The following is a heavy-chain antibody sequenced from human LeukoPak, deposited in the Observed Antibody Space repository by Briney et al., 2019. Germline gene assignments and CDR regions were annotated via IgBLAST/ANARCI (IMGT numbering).Heavy chain of an antibody. CDR1: GYTFTGYY. J-gene: IGHJ4*02. CDR3: AREMTTVTTLGSFDN. V-gene: IGHV1-2*02. D-gene: IGHD4-17*01. Sequence: ASVKVSCKASGYTFTGYYMHWVRQAPGQGLEWMGWINPNSGGTNYAQKFQGRVTMTRDTSISTAYMELSRLRSDDTAVYYCAREMTTVTTLGSFDNWGQGTLVTVSS. CDR2: INPNSGGT.